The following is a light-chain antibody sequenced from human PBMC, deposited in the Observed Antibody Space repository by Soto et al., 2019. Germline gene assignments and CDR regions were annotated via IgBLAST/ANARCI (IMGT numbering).Light chain of an antibody. CDR3: SSYTSSSTLL. CDR1: SSDVGSYNY. J-gene: IGLJ2*01. V-gene: IGLV2-14*01. CDR2: DVS. Sequence: QSALTQPASVSGSPGQSITISCSGTSSDVGSYNYVSWYQQHPDRAPKLMIYDVSNRPSGVSNRFSGSKSGNTASLTISGLQAEDEADYYCSSYTSSSTLLFGGGPKVTVL.